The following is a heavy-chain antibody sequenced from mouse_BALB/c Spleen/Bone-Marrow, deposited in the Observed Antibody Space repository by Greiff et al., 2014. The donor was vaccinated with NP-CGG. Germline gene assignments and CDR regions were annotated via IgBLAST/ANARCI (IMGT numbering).Heavy chain of an antibody. D-gene: IGHD3-1*01. CDR1: GYTFTSYW. V-gene: IGHV1-5*01. CDR2: FYPGNSDT. Sequence: EVQGVESGTVLARPGASVRMPRKASGYTFTSYWMHWIKQRPGQGLEWIGAFYPGNSDTIYNQKFKGKAKLTAVTSTSTAYMELSSLTNEDSAVYFCLTAGFDYWGQGTTPTVSS. CDR3: LTAGFDY. J-gene: IGHJ2*01.